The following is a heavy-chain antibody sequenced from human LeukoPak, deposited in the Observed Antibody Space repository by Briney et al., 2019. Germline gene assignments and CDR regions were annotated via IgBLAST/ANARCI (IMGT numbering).Heavy chain of an antibody. CDR3: TRDKKYYYDSNGMDV. D-gene: IGHD3-22*01. V-gene: IGHV3-21*01. Sequence: GGSLRLSCAASGFTFSSYSMNWVRQAPGKGLEWVSSISSSSCYIYYADSVKGRFTIPRDNAKNSLYLQMNSLRAEDTAVYFCTRDKKYYYDSNGMDVWGQGTTVTVTS. J-gene: IGHJ6*02. CDR2: ISSSSCYI. CDR1: GFTFSSYS.